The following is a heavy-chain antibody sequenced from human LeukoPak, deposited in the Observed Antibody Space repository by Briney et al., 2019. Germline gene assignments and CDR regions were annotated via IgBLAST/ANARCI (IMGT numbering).Heavy chain of an antibody. CDR1: GYIFTNYW. V-gene: IGHV5-51*01. Sequence: GESLKISCKGSGYIFTNYWIGWVRQMPGKGLEWMGIIHPGDPDTRYSPSFQGQVTLSADKSINTAYLQWSSLTASDTAVYYCARHGGYGDYLTEYFQHWGQGTLVTVSS. CDR3: ARHGGYGDYLTEYFQH. J-gene: IGHJ1*01. CDR2: IHPGDPDT. D-gene: IGHD4-17*01.